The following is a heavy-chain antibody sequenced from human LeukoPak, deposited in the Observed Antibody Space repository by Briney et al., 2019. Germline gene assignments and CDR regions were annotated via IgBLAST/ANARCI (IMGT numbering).Heavy chain of an antibody. CDR3: ARESYYILAGYVNNGIDL. V-gene: IGHV4-31*03. Sequence: SESLSLACSVSGGSISSDDYYWSWIRQHPGKGLEWIGYIYYSGSTYYNPSLKSRVTISVDTSKNQFSLKLSSVTAADTAVYYCARESYYILAGYVNNGIDLWGQGTTVTVSS. D-gene: IGHD3-9*01. CDR1: GGSISSDDYY. CDR2: IYYSGST. J-gene: IGHJ6*02.